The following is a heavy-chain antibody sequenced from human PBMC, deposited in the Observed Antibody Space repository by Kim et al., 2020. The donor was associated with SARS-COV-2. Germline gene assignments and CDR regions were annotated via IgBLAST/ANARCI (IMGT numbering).Heavy chain of an antibody. Sequence: SETLSLTCTVSAGSISSSSYYWGWIRQPPGKGLEWIGSIYYSGSTYYNPSLKSRVTISVDTSKNQFSLKLSSVTAADTAVYYCARLLAGIDGGFVDYWGQGTLVTVSS. V-gene: IGHV4-39*01. CDR1: AGSISSSSYY. CDR3: ARLLAGIDGGFVDY. D-gene: IGHD4-17*01. CDR2: IYYSGST. J-gene: IGHJ4*02.